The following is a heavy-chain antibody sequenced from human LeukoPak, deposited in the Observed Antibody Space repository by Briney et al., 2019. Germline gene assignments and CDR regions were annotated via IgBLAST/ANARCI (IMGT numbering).Heavy chain of an antibody. CDR3: ARSKWSSTNLMPPYFDY. J-gene: IGHJ4*02. D-gene: IGHD2-2*01. CDR1: GFTFSSYA. V-gene: IGHV3-21*01. CDR2: ISSSSGYI. Sequence: GSLRLSCAASGFTFSSYAMSWVRQAPGKGLEWVSSISSSSGYIYYADSVKGRFTISRDNAKNSLYLQMNSLRAEDTAVYYCARSKWSSTNLMPPYFDYWGQGTLVTVSS.